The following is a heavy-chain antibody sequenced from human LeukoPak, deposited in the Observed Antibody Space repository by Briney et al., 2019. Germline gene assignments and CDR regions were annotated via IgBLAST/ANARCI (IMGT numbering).Heavy chain of an antibody. CDR1: GGSFSGYY. J-gene: IGHJ4*02. Sequence: SETLSLTCAVYGGSFSGYYWSLIRQPPGKGLEWIGEINHSGSTNYNPSLKSRVTISVDTSKNQFSLKLSSVTAADTAVYYCARVDTAMAGDYWGQGTLVTVSS. V-gene: IGHV4-34*01. CDR3: ARVDTAMAGDY. CDR2: INHSGST. D-gene: IGHD5-18*01.